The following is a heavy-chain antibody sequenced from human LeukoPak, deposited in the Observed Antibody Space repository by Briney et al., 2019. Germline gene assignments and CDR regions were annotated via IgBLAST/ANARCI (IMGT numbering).Heavy chain of an antibody. CDR1: GFTFSSYA. D-gene: IGHD6-13*01. Sequence: GGSLRLSCAASGFTFSSYAMSWVRQAPGKGLEWVSAISGSGGSAYYADSVKGRFTISRDNSKNTLYLQMNSLRAEDTAVYYCAKTGTPWYYFDYWGQGTLVTVSS. V-gene: IGHV3-23*01. CDR3: AKTGTPWYYFDY. J-gene: IGHJ4*02. CDR2: ISGSGGSA.